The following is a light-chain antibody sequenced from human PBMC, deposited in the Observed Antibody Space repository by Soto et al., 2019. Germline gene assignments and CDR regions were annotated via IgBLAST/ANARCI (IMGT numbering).Light chain of an antibody. V-gene: IGKV3-11*01. CDR1: QSVSSY. CDR2: DAS. Sequence: ESVLTQSPGTRSVSPGERATLSCRASQSVSSYLAWYQHKPGQAPRLLIYDASSRATDIPARFSGSGSGTDFTLTISSLEPEDFAIYYCQQRSNWPSISFGQGTRLEIK. J-gene: IGKJ5*01. CDR3: QQRSNWPSIS.